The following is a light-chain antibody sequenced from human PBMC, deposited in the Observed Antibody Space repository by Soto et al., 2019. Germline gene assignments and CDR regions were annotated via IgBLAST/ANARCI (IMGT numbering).Light chain of an antibody. Sequence: EIVLTQSPATLSLSPGERATLSCTVSQSVSSYLAWYQQKPCQAPRLLIYDASNRATGIPARFSGSGSGTDFTLTISSLEPEDFAVYYCQQRSNWPPLTFGGGTKVDIK. CDR3: QQRSNWPPLT. CDR1: QSVSSY. V-gene: IGKV3-11*01. J-gene: IGKJ4*01. CDR2: DAS.